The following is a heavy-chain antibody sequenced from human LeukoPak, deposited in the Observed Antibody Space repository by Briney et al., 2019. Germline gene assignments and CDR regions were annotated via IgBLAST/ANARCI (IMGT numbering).Heavy chain of an antibody. D-gene: IGHD4-11*01. CDR2: IYDSGTT. J-gene: IGHJ4*02. V-gene: IGHV4-31*03. CDR1: GGSISSGGYY. CDR3: ARENTVAFDY. Sequence: SETLSLTCTVSGGSISSGGYYRSWIRQHPGKGLELIGYIYDSGTTYYNPSLKSRVTISVDTSKNHCSLRLSSVTAADTAVYYCARENTVAFDYWGQGTLVTVSS.